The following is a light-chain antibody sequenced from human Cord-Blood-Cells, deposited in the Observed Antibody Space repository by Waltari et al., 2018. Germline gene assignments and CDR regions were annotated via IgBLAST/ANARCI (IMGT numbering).Light chain of an antibody. CDR2: EGS. CDR3: CSYAGSRV. V-gene: IGLV2-23*01. CDR1: SSDFGSYKL. J-gene: IGLJ3*02. Sequence: QSALTQPASVSGSPGQSITISCTGTSSDFGSYKLVSWYHQHPGKTPKLMIYEGSKRPSGVSNRFSGSKSGNTASLTISGLQAEDEADYYCCSYAGSRVFGGGTKLTVL.